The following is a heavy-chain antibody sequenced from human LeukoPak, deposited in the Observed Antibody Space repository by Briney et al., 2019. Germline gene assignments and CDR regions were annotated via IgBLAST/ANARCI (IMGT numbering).Heavy chain of an antibody. D-gene: IGHD6-19*01. CDR1: CSSISNYY. Sequence: TSETLSLTCTVSCSSISNYYWTWIRQPAGKGLEWIGRIYTSGGTNYNPSLKTRVTMSVDTSKNQVSLKLSSVTAADTAMYYCARAAEYSSGWYLFDYWGQGILVTVSS. CDR3: ARAAEYSSGWYLFDY. V-gene: IGHV4-4*07. CDR2: IYTSGGT. J-gene: IGHJ4*02.